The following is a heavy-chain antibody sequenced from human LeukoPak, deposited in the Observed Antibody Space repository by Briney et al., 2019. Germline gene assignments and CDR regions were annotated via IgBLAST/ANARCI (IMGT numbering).Heavy chain of an antibody. D-gene: IGHD3-22*01. CDR2: INHSRST. Sequence: PSETLSLTCAVYGGSFSGYYWSWIRQPPGKGLEWIGEINHSRSTNYNPSLKNRGTISVDTSKNKFSLKLSSVTAADTAVYYCARGILYYYDSSGAPFDYWGQGTLVTVSS. CDR3: ARGILYYYDSSGAPFDY. V-gene: IGHV4-34*01. J-gene: IGHJ4*02. CDR1: GGSFSGYY.